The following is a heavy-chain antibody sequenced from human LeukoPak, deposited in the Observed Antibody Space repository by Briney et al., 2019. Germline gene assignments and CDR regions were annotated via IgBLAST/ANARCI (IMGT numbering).Heavy chain of an antibody. CDR1: GFTFDDYA. V-gene: IGHV3-9*01. CDR3: ARAKNYYDSSGYDADYFDY. D-gene: IGHD3-22*01. J-gene: IGHJ4*02. Sequence: GGSLRLSCAASGFTFDDYAMHWVRQAPGKGLEWVSGISWNSGSIGYADSVKGRFTISRDNAKNSLYLQMNSLRAEDTALYYCARAKNYYDSSGYDADYFDYGGQGTLVTVSS. CDR2: ISWNSGSI.